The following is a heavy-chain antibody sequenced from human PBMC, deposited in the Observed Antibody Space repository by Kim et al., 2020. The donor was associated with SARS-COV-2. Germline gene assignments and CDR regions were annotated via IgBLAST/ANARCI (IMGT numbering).Heavy chain of an antibody. D-gene: IGHD3-9*01. J-gene: IGHJ6*01. V-gene: IGHV3-30*18. CDR1: GFTFSSYG. Sequence: GGSLRLSCAASGFTFSSYGMHWVRQAPGKGLEWVAVISYDGSNKYYADSVKGRFTISRDNSKNTLYLQMNSLRAEDTAVYYCAKDQWYYDILTGYYPRYGPNYYFYGKDVWGQGTTVNVSS. CDR2: ISYDGSNK. CDR3: AKDQWYYDILTGYYPRYGPNYYFYGKDV.